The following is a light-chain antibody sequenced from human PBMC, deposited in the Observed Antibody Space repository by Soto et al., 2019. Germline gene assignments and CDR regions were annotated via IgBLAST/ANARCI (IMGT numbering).Light chain of an antibody. V-gene: IGKV3-20*01. CDR3: HQYAASPLT. Sequence: EIVLTQSPGTLSLSPGESTTLSCRASQSVGRNFLAWYQQKPGRAPRLLIHGASYRATGVPDRFSGSGSETDFTLTISRLEPEDFAVYYSHQYAASPLTFGGGTNVEIK. CDR1: QSVGRNF. J-gene: IGKJ4*01. CDR2: GAS.